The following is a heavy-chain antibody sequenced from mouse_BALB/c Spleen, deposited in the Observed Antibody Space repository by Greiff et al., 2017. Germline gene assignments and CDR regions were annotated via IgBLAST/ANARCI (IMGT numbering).Heavy chain of an antibody. CDR2: ISSGSSTI. V-gene: IGHV5-17*02. J-gene: IGHJ2*01. CDR3: ARGGITTSPFDY. CDR1: GFTFSSFG. D-gene: IGHD2-4*01. Sequence: EVKVEESGGGLVQPGGSRKLSCAASGFTFSSFGMHWVRQAPEKGLEWVAYISSGSSTIYYADTVKGRFTISRDNPKNTLFLQMTSLRSEDTAMYYCARGGITTSPFDYWGQGTTLTVSS.